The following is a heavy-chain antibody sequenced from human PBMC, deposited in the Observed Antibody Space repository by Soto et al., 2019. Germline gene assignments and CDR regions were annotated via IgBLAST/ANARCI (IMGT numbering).Heavy chain of an antibody. CDR1: GFTFSSYA. CDR2: ISGSGGST. D-gene: IGHD6-6*01. J-gene: IGHJ6*03. Sequence: GGSLRLSCAASGFTFSSYAMGWVRQAPGKGLEWVSAISGSGGSTYYADSVKGRFTISRDNSKNTLYLQMNSLRAEDTAVYYSAKTVGSIGDYMDVWGKGTTVTVSS. V-gene: IGHV3-23*01. CDR3: AKTVGSIGDYMDV.